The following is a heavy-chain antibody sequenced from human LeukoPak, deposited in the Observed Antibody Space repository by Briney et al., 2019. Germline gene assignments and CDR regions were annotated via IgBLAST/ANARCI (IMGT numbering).Heavy chain of an antibody. D-gene: IGHD6-6*01. J-gene: IGHJ6*03. Sequence: GASVKVSCKAFGYTFTSYDINWVRQATGQGLEWMGWMNPNSGNTGYAQKFQGRVTITRNTSISTAYMELSSLRSEDTAVYYCARGAARLSYYYYMDVWGKGTTVTASS. CDR3: ARGAARLSYYYYMDV. CDR2: MNPNSGNT. V-gene: IGHV1-8*03. CDR1: GYTFTSYD.